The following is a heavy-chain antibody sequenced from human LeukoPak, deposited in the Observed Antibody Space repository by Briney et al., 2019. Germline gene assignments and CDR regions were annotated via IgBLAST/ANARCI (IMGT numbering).Heavy chain of an antibody. V-gene: IGHV3-23*01. Sequence: GGSLRLSCAASGFTFSSSSINWVRQAPGKGLEWVSALSGFGDLTDYADSVKGRFTISRDNSKNTLYLQMNSLRAEDTAVYYCAKNGYRGYDPPYYFDYWGQGTLVTVS. CDR1: GFTFSSSS. CDR2: LSGFGDLT. J-gene: IGHJ4*02. CDR3: AKNGYRGYDPPYYFDY. D-gene: IGHD5-12*01.